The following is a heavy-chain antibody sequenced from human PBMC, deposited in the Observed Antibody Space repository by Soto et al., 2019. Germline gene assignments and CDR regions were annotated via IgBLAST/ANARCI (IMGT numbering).Heavy chain of an antibody. CDR1: GFTFSSYA. J-gene: IGHJ5*02. Sequence: GGSLRLSCAASGFTFSSYAMSWVRQAPGKGLEWVSAISGSGGSTYYADSVKGRFTISRDNSKNTLYLQMNSLRAEDTAVYYCAKDALGGYYYDSTGAALDPWGEGTLVTVSS. CDR3: AKDALGGYYYDSTGAALDP. D-gene: IGHD3-22*01. V-gene: IGHV3-23*01. CDR2: ISGSGGST.